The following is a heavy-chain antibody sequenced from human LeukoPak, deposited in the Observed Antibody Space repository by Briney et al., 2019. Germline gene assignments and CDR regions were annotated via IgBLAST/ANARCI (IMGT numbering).Heavy chain of an antibody. V-gene: IGHV3-23*01. D-gene: IGHD3-22*01. CDR3: AKVLKYYYDSSFDY. CDR2: ISGSGGST. CDR1: GLTFSSYA. J-gene: IGHJ4*02. Sequence: GGSLRLSCAATGLTFSSYAMSLVRQAPGKGLEWVSAISGSGGSTYYADSVKGRFTISRDNSKNTLYLQMNSLRAEDTAVYYCAKVLKYYYDSSFDYWGQGTLVTVSS.